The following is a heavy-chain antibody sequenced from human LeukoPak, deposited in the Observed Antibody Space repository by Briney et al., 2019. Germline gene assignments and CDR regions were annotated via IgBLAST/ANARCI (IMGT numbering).Heavy chain of an antibody. CDR2: ISSSSSYI. CDR3: ARALLTTNDAFDI. CDR1: GFTFSSYS. Sequence: PGGSLRLSCAASGFTFSSYSMNWVRQAPGKGLEWVSSISSSSSYIYYADSVKGRFTISRDNAKNSLYLQMNSLRAEDTAVYYCARALLTTNDAFDIWGQGTMVTVSS. D-gene: IGHD4-17*01. V-gene: IGHV3-21*01. J-gene: IGHJ3*02.